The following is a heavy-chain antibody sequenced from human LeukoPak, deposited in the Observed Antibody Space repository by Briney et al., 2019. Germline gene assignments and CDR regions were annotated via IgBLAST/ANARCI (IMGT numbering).Heavy chain of an antibody. Sequence: GGSLRLSCAASGFTFSSYAMSWVRQAPGKGLEWVSAISGSGGSTYYADSVKGRFTISRDNSKNTLYLQMNSLRAEDTAVYYCAKDSGLTGYYEPYYFDYWGQGTLVTVSS. CDR2: ISGSGGST. CDR1: GFTFSSYA. J-gene: IGHJ4*02. V-gene: IGHV3-23*01. CDR3: AKDSGLTGYYEPYYFDY. D-gene: IGHD3-9*01.